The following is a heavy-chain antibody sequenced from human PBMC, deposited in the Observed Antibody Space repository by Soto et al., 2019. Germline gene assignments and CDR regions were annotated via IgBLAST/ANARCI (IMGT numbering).Heavy chain of an antibody. CDR2: INAGNGNT. D-gene: IGHD5-12*01. Sequence: ASVNVYCKASGYTLTGYAMHWGRKAPGQRLEWMGWINAGNGNTKYSQKFQGRVTITRDTSASTAYMELSSLRSEDTAVYYCARTHSGYDWDYFDYWGQGTLVTVSS. CDR1: GYTLTGYA. J-gene: IGHJ4*02. CDR3: ARTHSGYDWDYFDY. V-gene: IGHV1-3*01.